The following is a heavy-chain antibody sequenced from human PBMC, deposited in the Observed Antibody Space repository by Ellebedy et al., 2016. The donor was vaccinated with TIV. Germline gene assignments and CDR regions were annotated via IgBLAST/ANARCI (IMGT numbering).Heavy chain of an antibody. Sequence: GESLKISCAASGFTFSSYAMSWVRQAPGKGLEWVSGIVGSGQSRYADSVKGRFTISRDNSRNTVDLQMRSLRAEDTAVYYCAKDRISGDGYWVFDFWGQGTLVTVSS. V-gene: IGHV3-23*01. CDR1: GFTFSSYA. J-gene: IGHJ4*02. CDR2: IVGSGQSR. D-gene: IGHD5-24*01. CDR3: AKDRISGDGYWVFDF.